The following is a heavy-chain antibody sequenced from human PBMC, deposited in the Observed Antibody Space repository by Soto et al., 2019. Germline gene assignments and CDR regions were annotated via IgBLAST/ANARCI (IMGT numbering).Heavy chain of an antibody. CDR2: IYYSGST. CDR3: ARGNAP. V-gene: IGHV4-61*01. Sequence: SETLSLTCTVSGGSVSDGSYYWSWIRQPPGKGLEWIGYIYYSGSTNYNPSLKSRVTISVDTSKNQLSLKLTSVTPADTAVYYCARGNAPWGQGTQVTVSS. CDR1: GGSVSDGSYY. J-gene: IGHJ5*02.